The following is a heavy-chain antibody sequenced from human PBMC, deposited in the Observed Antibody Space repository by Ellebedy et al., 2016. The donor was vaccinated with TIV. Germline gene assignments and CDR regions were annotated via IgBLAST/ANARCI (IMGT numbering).Heavy chain of an antibody. J-gene: IGHJ3*02. CDR1: GFTFSSYS. CDR2: ISSSSSTM. CDR3: ARVGVLERRGAFDI. D-gene: IGHD1-1*01. V-gene: IGHV3-48*02. Sequence: PGGSLRLSCAASGFTFSSYSLNWVRQAPGKGLEWVSYISSSSSTMYYADSVKGRFTISSDNAKSSLFLQMNSLRDEDTAVYYCARVGVLERRGAFDIWGQGTMVTVSS.